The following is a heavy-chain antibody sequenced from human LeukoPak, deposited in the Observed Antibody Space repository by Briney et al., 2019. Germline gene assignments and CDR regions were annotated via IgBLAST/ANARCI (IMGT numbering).Heavy chain of an antibody. V-gene: IGHV3-15*01. J-gene: IGHJ6*02. CDR2: IKSKTDGGTT. Sequence: PGGSLRLSCAASGFTFSNAWMSWVRQAPGKGLEWVGRIKSKTDGGTTDYAAPVKGRFTISRDDSKNTLYLQMNSLKTEDTAVYYCTTVVSDTAMDYYYYGMDVWGQGTTVTVSS. CDR1: GFTFSNAW. CDR3: TTVVSDTAMDYYYYGMDV. D-gene: IGHD5-18*01.